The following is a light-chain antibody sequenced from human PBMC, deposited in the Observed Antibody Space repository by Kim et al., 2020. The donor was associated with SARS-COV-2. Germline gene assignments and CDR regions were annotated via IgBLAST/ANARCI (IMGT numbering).Light chain of an antibody. Sequence: SVGERVTITCTASQGINSWLDWYQQKPGRAPKLLLYGKSNLQSGVPSRSSGSGSGTDFNLTISSLQPEDFASSNCQEANSFPPLTFGGGTKVDIK. V-gene: IGKV1-12*01. CDR2: GKS. CDR1: QGINSW. CDR3: QEANSFPPLT. J-gene: IGKJ4*01.